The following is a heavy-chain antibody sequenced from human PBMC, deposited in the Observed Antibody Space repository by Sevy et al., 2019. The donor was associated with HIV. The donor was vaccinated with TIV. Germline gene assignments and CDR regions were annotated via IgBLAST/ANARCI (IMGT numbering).Heavy chain of an antibody. V-gene: IGHV3-30*02. CDR1: GFTFSSYW. CDR3: VKGPHPAVTTSYALDV. CDR2: IRNDGSTK. J-gene: IGHJ6*02. D-gene: IGHD4-17*01. Sequence: GGSLRLSCAGSGFTFSSYWMTWVRQAPGTGLEWVTFIRNDGSTKYYADSVRGRFTAPRDNSKNTLYLHMNSLGPKDTAVYYCVKGPHPAVTTSYALDVWGQGTTVTVSS.